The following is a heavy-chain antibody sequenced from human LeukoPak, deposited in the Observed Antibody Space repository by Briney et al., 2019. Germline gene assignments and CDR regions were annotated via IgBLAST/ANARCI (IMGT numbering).Heavy chain of an antibody. CDR2: IYYSGST. V-gene: IGHV4-39*07. Sequence: PSETLSLTCTVSGGSISSSSYYWGWIRQPPGKGLEWIGSIYYSGSTYYNPSLKSRVTISVDTSKNQFSLKLSSVTAADTAVYYCAIPAGYSSSWTAFDYWGQGTLVTVSS. J-gene: IGHJ4*02. CDR1: GGSISSSSYY. D-gene: IGHD6-13*01. CDR3: AIPAGYSSSWTAFDY.